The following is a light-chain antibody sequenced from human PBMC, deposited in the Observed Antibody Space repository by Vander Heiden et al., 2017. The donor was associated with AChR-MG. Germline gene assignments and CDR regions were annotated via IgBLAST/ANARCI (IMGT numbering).Light chain of an antibody. V-gene: IGKV3-15*01. CDR1: QSISRN. J-gene: IGKJ1*01. Sequence: EIVMTQLPATLSVSPGERATLSCRASQSISRNVAWYQKKPGQAPRLLIYGASTRATGIPGRFSCSGSGTEFTLTISSLQSEDFAVYYCQQESDWPRTFGRGTQVEIK. CDR3: QQESDWPRT. CDR2: GAS.